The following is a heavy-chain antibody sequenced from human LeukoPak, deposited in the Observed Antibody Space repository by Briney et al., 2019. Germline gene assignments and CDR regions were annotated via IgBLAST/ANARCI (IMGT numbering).Heavy chain of an antibody. J-gene: IGHJ4*02. CDR3: ARSWAGMYYPFYYFDY. CDR2: INHRGSA. Sequence: SETLSLTCAVYGDSFSGYWSWIRQPPGKGLEWIAEINHRGSAHYNPSLKSRVNISADTSKSQFSLNLDSVTAADTAVYYCARSWAGMYYPFYYFDYWGQGSLVTVSS. D-gene: IGHD2-8*01. CDR1: GDSFSGY. V-gene: IGHV4-34*01.